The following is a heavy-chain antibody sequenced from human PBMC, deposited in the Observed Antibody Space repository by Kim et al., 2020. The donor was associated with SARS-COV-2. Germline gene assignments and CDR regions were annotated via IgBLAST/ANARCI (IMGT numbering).Heavy chain of an antibody. CDR3: SAVGYSDRTGHF. V-gene: IGHV3-73*01. D-gene: IGHD5-18*01. CDR2: LRSRAKGYAT. CDR1: GFSFSASS. Sequence: GGSLRLSCAASGFSFSASSIHWVRHSSGKGLEWVARLRSRAKGYATAYGASVTGRFTIYRDDSKNTASLQMNSLKVDDTAVYYCSAVGYSDRTGHF. J-gene: IGHJ4*01.